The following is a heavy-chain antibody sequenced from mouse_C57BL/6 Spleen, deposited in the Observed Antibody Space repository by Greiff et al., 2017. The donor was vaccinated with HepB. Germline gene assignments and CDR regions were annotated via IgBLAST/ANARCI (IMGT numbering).Heavy chain of an antibody. D-gene: IGHD4-1*01. Sequence: VQRVESGPGLVAPSQSLSITCTVSGFSLTSYAISWVRQPPGKGLEWLGVIWTGGGTNYNSAPKSRLSISKDNSKSQVFLKMNSLQTDDTARYYCARNPQLTGTSAWFAYWGQGTLVTVSA. CDR1: GFSLTSYA. J-gene: IGHJ3*01. V-gene: IGHV2-9-1*01. CDR2: IWTGGGT. CDR3: ARNPQLTGTSAWFAY.